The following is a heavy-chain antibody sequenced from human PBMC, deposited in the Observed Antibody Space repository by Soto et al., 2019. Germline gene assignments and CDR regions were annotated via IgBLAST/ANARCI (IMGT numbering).Heavy chain of an antibody. Sequence: EVQLVESGGGLVQPGGSLRLSCAASGFTVSSNYMSWVRQAPGKGLECVSVIYSDGETYYTDSVKGRFTISRDNSKNTLYLQMNSLRAEDTAVYYCVRKSGYSYGEVDFWGQGTLVTVSS. CDR3: VRKSGYSYGEVDF. CDR1: GFTVSSNY. J-gene: IGHJ4*02. CDR2: IYSDGET. D-gene: IGHD5-18*01. V-gene: IGHV3-66*01.